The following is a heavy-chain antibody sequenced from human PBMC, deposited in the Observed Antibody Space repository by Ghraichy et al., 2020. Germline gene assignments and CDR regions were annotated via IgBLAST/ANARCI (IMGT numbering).Heavy chain of an antibody. D-gene: IGHD2-2*02. J-gene: IGHJ6*02. V-gene: IGHV4-34*01. CDR3: ARGRVCSSTSCYTGYYYYGMDV. CDR1: GGSFSGYY. Sequence: TLSLTCAVYGGSFSGYYWSWIRQPPGKGLEWIGEINHSGSTNYNPSLKSRVSISVDTSKNQFSLKLSSVTAADTAVYYCARGRVCSSTSCYTGYYYYGMDVWGQGTTVTVSS. CDR2: INHSGST.